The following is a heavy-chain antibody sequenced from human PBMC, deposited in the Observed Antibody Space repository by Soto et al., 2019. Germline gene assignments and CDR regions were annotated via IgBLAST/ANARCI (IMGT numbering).Heavy chain of an antibody. D-gene: IGHD5-12*01. CDR2: ISGSGGST. CDR3: AKDIVATTTHYFDY. Sequence: GGSLRLSCAASGFTFSSYAMSWVRQAPGKGLEWVSAISGSGGSTYYADSVKGRFTISRDNSKNTLYLQMNSLRAEHTAVYYCAKDIVATTTHYFDYWGQGALVTVSS. J-gene: IGHJ4*02. CDR1: GFTFSSYA. V-gene: IGHV3-23*01.